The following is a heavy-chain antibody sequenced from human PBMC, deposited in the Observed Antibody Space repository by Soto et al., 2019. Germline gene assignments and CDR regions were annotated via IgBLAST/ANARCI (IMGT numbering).Heavy chain of an antibody. CDR2: ISYDGINK. CDR1: GLTFSRYA. Sequence: QVQLVESGGGVVQPGRSLRLSCAPSGLTFSRYAMHWVRQAPGKGLEWVAVISYDGINKYYADSLRGRFSISRDNSRLYLQMNSLRAEDTAVYYCASGNGSELDIDYWGRGTLVTVSS. V-gene: IGHV3-30-3*01. J-gene: IGHJ4*02. D-gene: IGHD1-7*01. CDR3: ASGNGSELDIDY.